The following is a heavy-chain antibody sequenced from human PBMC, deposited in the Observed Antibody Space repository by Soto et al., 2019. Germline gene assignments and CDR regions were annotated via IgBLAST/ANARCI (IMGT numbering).Heavy chain of an antibody. Sequence: VQLLESGGGLVQPGGSLRLSCAASGFTFSSYAMSWVRQAPGKGLEWVSAISGSGGSTYYADSVKGRFTISRDNSKNTLYLQMNSLRAEDTAVYYCAKTPLRELSSYNWFDPWGQGTLVTVSS. CDR2: ISGSGGST. CDR1: GFTFSSYA. J-gene: IGHJ5*02. CDR3: AKTPLRELSSYNWFDP. V-gene: IGHV3-23*01. D-gene: IGHD1-26*01.